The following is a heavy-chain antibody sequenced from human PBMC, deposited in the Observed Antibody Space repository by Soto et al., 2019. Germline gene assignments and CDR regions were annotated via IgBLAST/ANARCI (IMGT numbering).Heavy chain of an antibody. D-gene: IGHD5-18*01. CDR3: ARAEYSYGTDY. CDR1: GGSISSGDYY. V-gene: IGHV4-30-4*01. CDR2: IYYSGST. J-gene: IGHJ4*02. Sequence: PSETRSLTCTVSGGSISSGDYYWSWIRQPPGKGLEWIGYIYYSGSTYYNPSLKSRVTISVDTSKNQFSLKLSSVTAADTAVYYCARAEYSYGTDYWGQGTLVTVSS.